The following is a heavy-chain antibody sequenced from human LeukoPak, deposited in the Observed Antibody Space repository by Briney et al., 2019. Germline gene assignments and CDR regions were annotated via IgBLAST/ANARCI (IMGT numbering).Heavy chain of an antibody. CDR1: GFTVSTNY. J-gene: IGHJ4*02. CDR2: IYTGGST. CDR3: ARTPYCTSGVCYTSSYFDY. Sequence: PGGSLRLSCAASGFTVSTNYMSWVRQAPGKGLEWVSIIYTGGSTYSADSVKGRFTISRDKSKNTLYLQMNSLRAEDTAVYYCARTPYCTSGVCYTSSYFDYWGQGTLVTVSA. D-gene: IGHD2-8*01. V-gene: IGHV3-66*01.